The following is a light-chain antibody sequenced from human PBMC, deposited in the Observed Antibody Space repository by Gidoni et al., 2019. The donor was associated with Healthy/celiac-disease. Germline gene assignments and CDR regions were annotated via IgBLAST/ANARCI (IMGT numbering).Light chain of an antibody. Sequence: DIVMTQSPLSLPVTPGEPACISCRSSQSLLHSNGYNYLDWYLQKPGQSPQLLIYLGSNRASGVPDRFSGSGSGADFTLKISRVEAEDVGVYCCMQALQTPYTFGQGTKLEIK. CDR2: LGS. CDR3: MQALQTPYT. V-gene: IGKV2-28*01. CDR1: QSLLHSNGYNY. J-gene: IGKJ2*01.